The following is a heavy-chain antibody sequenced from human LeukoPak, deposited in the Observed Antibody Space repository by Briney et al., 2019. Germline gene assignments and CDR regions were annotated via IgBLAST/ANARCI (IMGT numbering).Heavy chain of an antibody. D-gene: IGHD6-13*01. V-gene: IGHV4-39*01. Sequence: SETLSLTCTVSGSMSDYYWGWIRQPPGEGLEWIGTVYYSGNTYYNPSLKSRVTISVDTSKNQFSLKLSSVTAADTAVYYCATMTDSSSWFTSNYWGQGTLVTVSS. CDR2: VYYSGNT. CDR1: GSMSDYY. CDR3: ATMTDSSSWFTSNY. J-gene: IGHJ4*02.